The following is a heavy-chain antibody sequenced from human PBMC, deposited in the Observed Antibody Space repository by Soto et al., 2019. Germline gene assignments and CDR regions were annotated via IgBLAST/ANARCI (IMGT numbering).Heavy chain of an antibody. D-gene: IGHD3-22*01. CDR3: ASRPCEVNYYGVFDY. V-gene: IGHV3-7*03. CDR1: GFTFTTCW. CDR2: INKDGSEK. J-gene: IGHJ4*02. Sequence: GVLRLSCAASGFTFTTCWMTWVRQAPGKELEWVANINKDGSEKYYMDSVRGRFTISRDNAKNSLFLQMNSLRAEDTAVYYCASRPCEVNYYGVFDYWGQGSLVTVSS.